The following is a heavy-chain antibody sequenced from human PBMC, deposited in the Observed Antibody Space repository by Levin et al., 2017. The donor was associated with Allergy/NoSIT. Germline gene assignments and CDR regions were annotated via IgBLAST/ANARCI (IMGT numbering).Heavy chain of an antibody. J-gene: IGHJ6*02. V-gene: IGHV4-59*01. CDR3: ARDEVGQQYNYGSGSYQPYHNYGMDV. Sequence: SETLSLTCTVSGGSISSYYWSWIRQPPGKGLEWIGYIYYSGSTNYNPSLKSRVTISLYTSKNQFSLKLSSVTAADTAVYYCARDEVGQQYNYGSGSYQPYHNYGMDVWGQGTTVTVSS. CDR1: GGSISSYY. CDR2: IYYSGST. D-gene: IGHD3-10*01.